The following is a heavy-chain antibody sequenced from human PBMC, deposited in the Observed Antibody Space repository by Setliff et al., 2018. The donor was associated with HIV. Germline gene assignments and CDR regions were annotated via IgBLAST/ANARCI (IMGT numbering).Heavy chain of an antibody. V-gene: IGHV4-34*01. Sequence: SETLSLTCAVYGGSFSGYYWSWIRQPPGKGLEWIGEINHSGSTNYNPSLKSRATISVDTSKNQFSLKLDSVTAADTAVYYCARGGFYSSDYYLLDYWGQGTLVTVSS. D-gene: IGHD6-19*01. CDR1: GGSFSGYY. J-gene: IGHJ4*02. CDR3: ARGGFYSSDYYLLDY. CDR2: INHSGST.